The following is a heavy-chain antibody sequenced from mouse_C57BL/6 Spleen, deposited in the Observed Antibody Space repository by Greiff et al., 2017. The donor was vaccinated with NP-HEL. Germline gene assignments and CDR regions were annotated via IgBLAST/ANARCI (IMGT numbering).Heavy chain of an antibody. CDR2: IYPGGGYT. CDR1: GYTFTNYW. Sequence: QVQLKESGAELVRPGTSVKMSCKASGYTFTNYWIGWAKQRPGHGLEWIGDIYPGGGYTNYNEKFKGKATMTADKSSSTAYMQFSSLTSEDSAIYDCARWGGESNYFDYWGQGTTLTVSS. CDR3: ARWGGESNYFDY. D-gene: IGHD5-1*01. V-gene: IGHV1-63*01. J-gene: IGHJ2*01.